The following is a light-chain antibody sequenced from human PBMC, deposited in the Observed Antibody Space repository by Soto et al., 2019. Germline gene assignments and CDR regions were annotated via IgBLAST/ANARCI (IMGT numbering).Light chain of an antibody. CDR1: QTISSW. CDR3: QHYNSYSEA. Sequence: IQITQSPSTLSGSVGDRVTITCRASQTISSWLAWYQQKPGKAPKGLIDKASTVKSGVPSRFTGSGSGTEFTLTISSLQPDDFATYYCQHYNSYSEAFGQGTKVDI. V-gene: IGKV1-5*03. CDR2: KAS. J-gene: IGKJ1*01.